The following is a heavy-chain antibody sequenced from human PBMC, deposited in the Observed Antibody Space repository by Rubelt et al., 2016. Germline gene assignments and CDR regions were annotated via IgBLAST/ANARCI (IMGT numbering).Heavy chain of an antibody. Sequence: QVQLQQWGAGLLKPSETLSLTCVVSGGSFSAYYWSWIRQPPGKGLEWIGEINHSGSTTYNPSLKSRVTMSVDTSKNQFSRRLSSVTAADTAVYYCASWALGYGSGGTCYSFDYWGQGTLVTVSS. CDR2: INHSGST. V-gene: IGHV4-34*01. CDR1: GGSFSAYY. J-gene: IGHJ4*02. CDR3: ASWALGYGSGGTCYSFDY. D-gene: IGHD2-15*01.